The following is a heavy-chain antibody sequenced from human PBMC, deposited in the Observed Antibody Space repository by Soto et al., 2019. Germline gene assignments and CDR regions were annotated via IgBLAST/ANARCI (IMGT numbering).Heavy chain of an antibody. V-gene: IGHV4-34*01. J-gene: IGHJ4*02. Sequence: SETLSLTCAVYGGSFSGYYWSWIRQPPGKGLEWIGEINHSGSTNYNPSLKKRGTISVETSKNHFSPQQSTVTAAAAAVYYCSRCHGVTVSSFFDYWGQGTLVTVSS. D-gene: IGHD2-21*02. CDR1: GGSFSGYY. CDR2: INHSGST. CDR3: SRCHGVTVSSFFDY.